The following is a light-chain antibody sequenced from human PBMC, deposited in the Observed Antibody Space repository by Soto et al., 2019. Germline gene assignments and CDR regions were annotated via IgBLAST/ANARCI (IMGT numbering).Light chain of an antibody. V-gene: IGKV3-11*01. CDR2: DAS. J-gene: IGKJ5*01. CDR1: QSVSSY. CDR3: QQRSNWPIT. Sequence: EIVLTQPPATRSLSPGERATLSCRASQSVSSYLAWYQQKPGQAPRLFIFDASNRATGIPAGFSGSGSGTDFTLTISSLEPEDFAVYHCQQRSNWPITFGQGTRLEIK.